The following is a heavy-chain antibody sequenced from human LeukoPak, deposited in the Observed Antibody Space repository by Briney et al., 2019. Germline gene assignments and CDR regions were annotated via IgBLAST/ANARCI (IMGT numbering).Heavy chain of an antibody. Sequence: GGSLRLSCVASSYIFSDAWMNWVRQAPGKGLEWVGRIETKAHGGTTKYAAPVKGRFTISRDDSKNTLYLQMSSLKTEDTAAYYCTTDPFYDSAGFAFWGQGTLVTVS. CDR2: IETKAHGGTT. D-gene: IGHD5/OR15-5a*01. J-gene: IGHJ4*02. CDR1: SYIFSDAW. V-gene: IGHV3-15*07. CDR3: TTDPFYDSAGFAF.